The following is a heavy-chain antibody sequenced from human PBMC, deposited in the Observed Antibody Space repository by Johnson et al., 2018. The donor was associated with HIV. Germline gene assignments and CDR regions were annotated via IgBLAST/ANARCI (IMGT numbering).Heavy chain of an antibody. J-gene: IGHJ3*02. D-gene: IGHD1-26*01. CDR1: GFTFSSSW. CDR2: ISSDGSNK. CDR3: ARVRVGAFDI. Sequence: LQLVESGGGVVQPGRSLRLSCAASGFTFSSSWMSWVRQAPGKGLEWVAVISSDGSNKYYADSVKGRFTISRDNSKNTLYLQMNSLRAEDTAVYYCARVRVGAFDIWGQGTMVTVSS. V-gene: IGHV3-30*03.